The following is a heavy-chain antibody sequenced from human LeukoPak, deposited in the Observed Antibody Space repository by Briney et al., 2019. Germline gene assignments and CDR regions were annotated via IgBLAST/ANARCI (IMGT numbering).Heavy chain of an antibody. J-gene: IGHJ4*02. Sequence: PSQTLSLTCTVSGGSISSGGYYWSWIRQPPGKGLEWIGYIYHSGSTYYNPSLKSRVTISVDRSKNQFSLKLSSVTAADTAVYYCARAPYSNYPYFDYWGQGTLVTVSS. D-gene: IGHD4-11*01. CDR1: GGSISSGGYY. CDR3: ARAPYSNYPYFDY. V-gene: IGHV4-30-2*01. CDR2: IYHSGST.